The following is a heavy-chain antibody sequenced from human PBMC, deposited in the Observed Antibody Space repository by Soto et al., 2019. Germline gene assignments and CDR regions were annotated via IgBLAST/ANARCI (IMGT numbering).Heavy chain of an antibody. J-gene: IGHJ4*02. Sequence: PSETLSLTCTVSGGSVSSGTYYWSWIRQPPGEGLEWIGYIYYSGTINYNTSLKSRVTISVDTSKNQFSLKLSSVTAAETAVYYCARGYSSGFVDYWGQGTLVNVSS. CDR1: GGSVSSGTYY. D-gene: IGHD6-19*01. CDR3: ARGYSSGFVDY. V-gene: IGHV4-61*01. CDR2: IYYSGTI.